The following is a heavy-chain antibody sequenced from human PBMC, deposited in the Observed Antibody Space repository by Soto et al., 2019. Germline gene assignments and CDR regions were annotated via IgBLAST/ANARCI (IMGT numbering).Heavy chain of an antibody. CDR1: GFIFSTYA. CDR2: ISSSGGTT. D-gene: IGHD4-17*01. CDR3: AHPRGYGVFDAVDI. J-gene: IGHJ3*02. Sequence: PGGSLRLSCAASGFIFSTYAMNWVRQAPGEGLEWVSAISSSGGTTFYAESVRGRFTISRDNSVNTLYLQMSSLRTEDTAVYYCAHPRGYGVFDAVDIWGQGXMVTV. V-gene: IGHV3-23*01.